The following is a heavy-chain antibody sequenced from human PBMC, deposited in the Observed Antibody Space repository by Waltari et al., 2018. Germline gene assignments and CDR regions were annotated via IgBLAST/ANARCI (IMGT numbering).Heavy chain of an antibody. CDR3: AQWGSGYSREYFQH. Sequence: QVQLVQSGAEVKKSGSSVKVSCKASGDTFSSFATSWGRQAPGQGLEWMGRISPMYGLVNYAQDLQGRATISADESTTTAYLELTSLSPEDTAVYYCAQWGSGYSREYFQHWGQGTLITVFS. CDR2: ISPMYGLV. D-gene: IGHD6-25*01. J-gene: IGHJ1*01. V-gene: IGHV1-69*15. CDR1: GDTFSSFA.